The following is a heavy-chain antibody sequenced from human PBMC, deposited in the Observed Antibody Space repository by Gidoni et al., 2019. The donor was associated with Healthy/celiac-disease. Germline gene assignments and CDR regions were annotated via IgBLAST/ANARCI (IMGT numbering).Heavy chain of an antibody. J-gene: IGHJ4*02. CDR1: GYTLASYG. V-gene: IGHV1-8*01. CDR2: MNPNSGNT. Sequence: QVPLVQSGAEVKKPGASVQVSCKASGYTLASYGINWVRQATGQGLEWMGWMNPNSGNTGYAQKFQGRVTMTRNTSISTAYMELSSLRSEDTAVYYCARWSYGVPIDIEDYWGQGTLVTVSS. D-gene: IGHD4-17*01. CDR3: ARWSYGVPIDIEDY.